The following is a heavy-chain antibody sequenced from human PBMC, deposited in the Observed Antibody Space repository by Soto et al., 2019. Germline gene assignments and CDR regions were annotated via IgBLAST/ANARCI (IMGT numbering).Heavy chain of an antibody. D-gene: IGHD4-17*01. Sequence: GGSLRLPCAASGFTFSSYRMHWVRQAPGKGLVWVSRINSDGSSTSYADSVKGRFTISRDNAKNTLYLQMNSLRAEDTAVYYCASPVKLRWPHYWGQGTLVTVSS. CDR3: ASPVKLRWPHY. J-gene: IGHJ4*02. CDR2: INSDGSST. V-gene: IGHV3-74*01. CDR1: GFTFSSYR.